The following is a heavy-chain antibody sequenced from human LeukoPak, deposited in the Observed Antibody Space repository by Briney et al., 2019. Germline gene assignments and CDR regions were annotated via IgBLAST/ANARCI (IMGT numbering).Heavy chain of an antibody. J-gene: IGHJ4*02. CDR3: ARDSGLPLDH. CDR1: GVTCSSYG. D-gene: IGHD3/OR15-3a*01. V-gene: IGHV3-23*01. Sequence: PGGSLRLSCAASGVTCSSYGMSWVRQAPGKGLEWVSAISGSGGSTYYADSVKGRFTISRDNSENTLYLQMNSLRAEDTAVYYCARDSGLPLDHWGQGTLVTVSS. CDR2: ISGSGGST.